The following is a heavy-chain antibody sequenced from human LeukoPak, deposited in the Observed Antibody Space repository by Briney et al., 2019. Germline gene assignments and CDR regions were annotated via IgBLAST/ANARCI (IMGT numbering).Heavy chain of an antibody. CDR1: GFTVSSNY. CDR3: ARAPQVVVEGMDV. CDR2: MYSGGST. V-gene: IGHV3-66*01. Sequence: SGGSLRLSCAASGFTVSSNYMSWVRRAPGKGLEWVSVMYSGGSTYYADSVKGRFTISRDTSKNTLYLQMNSLRAEDTAVYYCARAPQVVVEGMDVWGQGTTVTVSS. D-gene: IGHD2-15*01. J-gene: IGHJ6*02.